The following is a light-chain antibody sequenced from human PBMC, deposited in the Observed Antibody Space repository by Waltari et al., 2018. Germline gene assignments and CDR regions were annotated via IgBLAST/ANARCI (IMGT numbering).Light chain of an antibody. V-gene: IGKV3-20*01. CDR3: QQYHDSPRT. J-gene: IGKJ1*01. CDR2: EAS. Sequence: EIVLTQSPATLSLSPGDRATLSCRASQSVSSSNLAWYQQGPGQAPRLLNYEASLRATGVPDRFSGSGSGTDFTLSSSRLDPEYSAVYYWQQYHDSPRTFGQGTKVEIK. CDR1: QSVSSSN.